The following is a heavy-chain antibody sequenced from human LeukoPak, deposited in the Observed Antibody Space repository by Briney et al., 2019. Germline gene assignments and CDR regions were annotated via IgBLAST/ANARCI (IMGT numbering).Heavy chain of an antibody. J-gene: IGHJ6*02. V-gene: IGHV3-53*01. CDR3: ARDRTDYYGSGSYYRGANYYGMDV. Sequence: PGGSLRLSCAASGFTVSSNYMSWVRQAPGKGLEWVSVIYSGGSTYYADSVKGRFTISRDNSKNTLYLQMNSLRAEDTAVYYCARDRTDYYGSGSYYRGANYYGMDVWGQGTTVTVSS. CDR1: GFTVSSNY. CDR2: IYSGGST. D-gene: IGHD3-10*01.